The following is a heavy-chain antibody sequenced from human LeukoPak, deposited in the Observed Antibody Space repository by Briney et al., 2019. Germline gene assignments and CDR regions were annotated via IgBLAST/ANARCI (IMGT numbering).Heavy chain of an antibody. CDR3: AKVASGGNCYQSDY. V-gene: IGHV3-23*01. J-gene: IGHJ4*02. CDR2: VSGDTA. Sequence: PGGSLRLSCVASGFTFSSYAMDWVRQAPGKGLEWVSVVSGDTAYFADSVKGRFTISRDNSKNTLHLQMNTLRADDTAIYYCAKVASGGNCYQSDYWGQGTLVTVSS. D-gene: IGHD2-15*01. CDR1: GFTFSSYA.